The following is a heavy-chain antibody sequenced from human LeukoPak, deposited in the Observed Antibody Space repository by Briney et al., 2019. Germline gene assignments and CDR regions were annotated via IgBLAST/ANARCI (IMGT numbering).Heavy chain of an antibody. CDR2: IYYSGST. Sequence: PSETLSLTCTVSGGSISSYYWSWIRQPPGKGLEWIGYIYYSGSTNYNPSLKSRVTISVDTSKNQFSLKLSSVTAADTAVYYCARGRRASRIYYYYYYTDVWGKGTTVTVSS. V-gene: IGHV4-59*12. CDR3: ARGRRASRIYYYYYYTDV. J-gene: IGHJ6*03. D-gene: IGHD2-15*01. CDR1: GGSISSYY.